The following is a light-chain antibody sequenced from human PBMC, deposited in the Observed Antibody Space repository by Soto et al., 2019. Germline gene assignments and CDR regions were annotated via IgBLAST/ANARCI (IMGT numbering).Light chain of an antibody. CDR1: TSDVAYYDL. CDR2: EVD. CDR3: CTYAGHVPK. V-gene: IGLV2-23*02. J-gene: IGLJ2*01. Sequence: QSVLTQPASVSGSPGQSITISCAGTTSDVAYYDLVSWYQQHPGRAPKLLIYEVDKRPSGISVRFSGSKSGATASLIISGLLPEDEAVYFCCTYAGHVPKFGGGTKLTVL.